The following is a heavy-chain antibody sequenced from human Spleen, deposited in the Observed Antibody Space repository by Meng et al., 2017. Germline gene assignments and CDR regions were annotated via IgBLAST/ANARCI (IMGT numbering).Heavy chain of an antibody. CDR1: AWSFSDYY. J-gene: IGHJ4*02. CDR2: INHSGST. V-gene: IGHV4-34*01. D-gene: IGHD6-19*01. CDR3: AKSAAVYSSRGWGY. Sequence: QVQLQHCGPLLLTPSATLPLSFFVSAWSFSDYYCSCIRPPPGKRLEWIGEINHSGSTNYHPSLKSRVTISASSSMNQCSLKVNSVTDADTAVYYCAKSAAVYSSRGWGYWGQGTLVTVSS.